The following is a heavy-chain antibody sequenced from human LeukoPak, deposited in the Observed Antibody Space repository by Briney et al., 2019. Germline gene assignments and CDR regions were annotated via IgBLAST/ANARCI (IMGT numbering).Heavy chain of an antibody. V-gene: IGHV1-18*01. CDR2: ISAYNGNT. D-gene: IGHD1-26*01. CDR1: GYTFTSYG. Sequence: ASVKVSCKASGYTFTSYGISWVQQAPGQGIEWMGWISAYNGNTNYAQKLQGRVTMTTDTSTSTAYMELRSLRSDDTAVYYCARDGSYYNWFDPWGQETLVTVSS. J-gene: IGHJ5*02. CDR3: ARDGSYYNWFDP.